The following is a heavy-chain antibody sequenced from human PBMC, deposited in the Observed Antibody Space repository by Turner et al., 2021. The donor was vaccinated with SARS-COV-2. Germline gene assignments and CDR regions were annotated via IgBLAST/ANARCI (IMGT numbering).Heavy chain of an antibody. J-gene: IGHJ5*02. D-gene: IGHD2-21*01. CDR1: GGFISGDY. V-gene: IGHV4-59*01. CDR2: IHCSGST. Sequence: QVQLQESGPGLVKPSETLSLICSVSGGFISGDYWGWIRQPPGKGLEWIGNIHCSGSTNYNPSLKSRVTVSVVTSKIQFSLKLSSVTAADTAVYYCARAHYPGSLFRFDPWGQGTLVTVSS. CDR3: ARAHYPGSLFRFDP.